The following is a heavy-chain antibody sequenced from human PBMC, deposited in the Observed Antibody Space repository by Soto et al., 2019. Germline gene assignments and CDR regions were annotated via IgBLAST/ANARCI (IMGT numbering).Heavy chain of an antibody. D-gene: IGHD3-10*02. Sequence: QVQLQESGPGLVKPSETLSLTCTVSGGSISSYYWTWIRQPPGKGLEWIGYIYYSWSTNCSPSLKSRXXIXVXMCRHQFSLKLTSVTAADTAVDFRASRPVFGCALDIWGQGTMVTVSS. CDR3: ASRPVFGCALDI. CDR1: GGSISSYY. V-gene: IGHV4-59*08. CDR2: IYYSWST. J-gene: IGHJ3*02.